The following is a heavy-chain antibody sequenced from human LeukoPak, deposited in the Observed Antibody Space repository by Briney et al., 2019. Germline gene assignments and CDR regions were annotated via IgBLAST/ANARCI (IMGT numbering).Heavy chain of an antibody. D-gene: IGHD1-1*01. Sequence: GGSLRLSCAASGFTVSSNYMSWVRQAPGKGLEWVSVIYSGGSTYYADSVKGRFTIPRDNSKNTLYLQMNSLRAEDTAVYYCASGPDGGQLGDYWGQGTLVTVSS. J-gene: IGHJ4*02. CDR2: IYSGGST. CDR3: ASGPDGGQLGDY. V-gene: IGHV3-66*02. CDR1: GFTVSSNY.